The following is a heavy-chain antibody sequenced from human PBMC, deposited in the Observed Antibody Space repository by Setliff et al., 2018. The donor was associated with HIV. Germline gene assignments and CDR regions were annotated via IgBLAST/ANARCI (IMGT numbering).Heavy chain of an antibody. D-gene: IGHD2-15*01. CDR3: ARRVVAAFTFDY. Sequence: SETLSLTCTVSGGSISSSTFYWNWIRQSPGKGLEWIGYISDSGSTNYNPSLKSRVTISLDTSNNQFSLKLSSVTAADTAVYYCARRVVAAFTFDYWGQGTLVTVSS. CDR1: GGSISSSTFY. J-gene: IGHJ4*02. V-gene: IGHV4-61*05. CDR2: ISDSGST.